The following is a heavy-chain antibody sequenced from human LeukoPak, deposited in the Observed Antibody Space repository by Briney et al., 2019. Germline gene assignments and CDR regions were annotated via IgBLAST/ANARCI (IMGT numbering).Heavy chain of an antibody. J-gene: IGHJ1*01. V-gene: IGHV3-21*01. Sequence: GGSLRLSCATSGFIFSTYSMNWVRQAPGKGLEWVSTISSSSNYIYYEDSVKGRFTISRDNAKNSLYLQMNSLRAEDTAVYYCVRDPAVTTSGVFQYWGQGTLVTVSS. CDR3: VRDPAVTTSGVFQY. CDR2: ISSSSNYI. D-gene: IGHD4-17*01. CDR1: GFIFSTYS.